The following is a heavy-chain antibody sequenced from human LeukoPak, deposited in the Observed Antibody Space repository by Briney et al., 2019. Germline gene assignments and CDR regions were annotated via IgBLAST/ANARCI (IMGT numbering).Heavy chain of an antibody. D-gene: IGHD4-11*01. Sequence: SETLSLTCSVSGYSIRSGYHWAWIRQPPGKGLEWIGSINYSEKPYYNPSLKSRVTISVDTSKNQFSLKMTSVTAANTAFYFCARSEINDYMNYWGQGMPVTVSS. CDR1: GYSIRSGYH. CDR2: INYSEKP. V-gene: IGHV4-38-2*02. CDR3: ARSEINDYMNY. J-gene: IGHJ4*02.